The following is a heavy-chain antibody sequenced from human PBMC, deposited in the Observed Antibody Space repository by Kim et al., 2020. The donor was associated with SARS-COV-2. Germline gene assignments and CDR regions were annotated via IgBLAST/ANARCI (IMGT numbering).Heavy chain of an antibody. J-gene: IGHJ4*02. CDR2: ISSSGSTI. V-gene: IGHV3-11*01. CDR1: GFTFSDYY. CDR3: AGRSAFVLMVYVIPYFDY. D-gene: IGHD2-8*01. Sequence: GGSLRLSCAASGFTFSDYYMSWIRQAPGKGLEWVSYISSSGSTIYYADSVKGRFTISRNNAKNSLYLQMNSLRAEDTAVYYSAGRSAFVLMVYVIPYFDYWGQETLVTVSS.